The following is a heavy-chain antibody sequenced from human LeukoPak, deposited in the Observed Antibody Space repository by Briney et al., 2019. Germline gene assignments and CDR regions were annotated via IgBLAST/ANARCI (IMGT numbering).Heavy chain of an antibody. D-gene: IGHD3-3*01. Sequence: GGSLRLSCAASGFTFSGFWMHWVRQGPEKGLELVSRIDNDGHGILYADSVKGRFTTSRDNAKNTLYLQMNSLRFEDTAVYYCATGGGWVPSFGVVTHIDVWGKGTTVTVSS. J-gene: IGHJ6*03. CDR1: GFTFSGFW. CDR3: ATGGGWVPSFGVVTHIDV. CDR2: IDNDGHGI. V-gene: IGHV3-74*03.